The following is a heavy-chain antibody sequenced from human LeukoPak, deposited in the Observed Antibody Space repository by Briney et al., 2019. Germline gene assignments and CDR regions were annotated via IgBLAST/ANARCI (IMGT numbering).Heavy chain of an antibody. V-gene: IGHV3-23*01. Sequence: GGSLRLSCAASGFTFSSYAMSWVRQAPGKGLEWVSAISGSGGSTYYADSVKGRFTISRDNAKNSLYLQMNSLRAEDTAVYYCARGNLITFGVRGWYFDYWGQGTLVTVSS. CDR2: ISGSGGST. CDR3: ARGNLITFGVRGWYFDY. CDR1: GFTFSSYA. J-gene: IGHJ4*02. D-gene: IGHD3-16*01.